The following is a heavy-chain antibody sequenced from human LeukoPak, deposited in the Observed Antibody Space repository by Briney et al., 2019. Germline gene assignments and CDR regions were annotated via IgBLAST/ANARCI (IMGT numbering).Heavy chain of an antibody. CDR1: GFTFSSYG. CDR2: IRGSGGNT. CDR3: AKLGGYYYYYYMDV. J-gene: IGHJ6*03. Sequence: GGSLRLSCAASGFTFSSYGMSWVRQAPGKGLEWVSGIRGSGGNTYYADSVKGRFTISRDNSKNTLFLQMNSLRAEDTAVYYCAKLGGYYYYYYMDVWGKGTTVTISS. D-gene: IGHD3-10*01. V-gene: IGHV3-23*01.